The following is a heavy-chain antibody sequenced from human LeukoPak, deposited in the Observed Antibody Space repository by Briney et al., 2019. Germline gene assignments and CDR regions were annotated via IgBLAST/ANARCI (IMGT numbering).Heavy chain of an antibody. J-gene: IGHJ4*02. Sequence: SETLSLTCTVSGGSISGYYWSWIRQPAGKGLEWIGRIYTSGTSSYNPSLKSRVTMSVDTSKNQFSVKLSSVTAADTAVYYCARGDFWSGFYNYWGQGTLVTVSS. D-gene: IGHD3-3*01. CDR2: IYTSGTS. CDR1: GGSISGYY. V-gene: IGHV4-4*07. CDR3: ARGDFWSGFYNY.